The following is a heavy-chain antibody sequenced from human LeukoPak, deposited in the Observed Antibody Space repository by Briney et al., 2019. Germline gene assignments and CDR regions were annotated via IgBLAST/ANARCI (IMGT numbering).Heavy chain of an antibody. J-gene: IGHJ4*02. CDR3: ARGRRYYDFWSGYAY. CDR2: IYYSGRT. CDR1: GGSISSYY. D-gene: IGHD3-3*01. Sequence: SETLSLTCTVSGGSISSYYWSWIRQPPGKGLEWIGYIYYSGRTNYNPSLKSRVTISVDTSKNQFSLKLSSVTAADTAVYYCARGRRYYDFWSGYAYWGQGTLVTVSS. V-gene: IGHV4-59*01.